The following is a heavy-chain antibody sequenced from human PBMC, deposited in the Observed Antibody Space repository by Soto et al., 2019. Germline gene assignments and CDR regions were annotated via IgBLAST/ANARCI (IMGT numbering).Heavy chain of an antibody. J-gene: IGHJ4*02. V-gene: IGHV4-39*01. Sequence: QLQLQESGPGLVKPSETLSLTCTVSGGSISGSSYYWGWIRQPPGKGLEWIGAIYYTGRTYYKPSLNSRVTISVDTSKNQFSLKLNSVSAADTAVYYCASGGEGSIAVAGWGQGTLVTVSS. CDR3: ASGGEGSIAVAG. CDR2: IYYTGRT. CDR1: GGSISGSSYY. D-gene: IGHD6-19*01.